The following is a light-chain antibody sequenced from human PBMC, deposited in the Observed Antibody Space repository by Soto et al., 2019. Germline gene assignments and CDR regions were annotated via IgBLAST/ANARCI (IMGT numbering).Light chain of an antibody. CDR1: QSIRTY. CDR2: AAS. J-gene: IGKJ1*01. CDR3: QQSYSTPRT. V-gene: IGKV1-39*01. Sequence: DIQMTQSQSSLYASVGDRVAITCRASQSIRTYLNWYHQKPGEAPKVLISAASSLQSGVPSRFSGSGSGTDFTLTISSLQPEDFGTYYCQQSYSTPRTFGQGTTVDIK.